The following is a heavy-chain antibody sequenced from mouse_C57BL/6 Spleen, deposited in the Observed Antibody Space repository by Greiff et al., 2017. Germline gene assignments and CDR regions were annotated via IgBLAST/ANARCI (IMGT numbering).Heavy chain of an antibody. CDR2: ISSGSSTI. CDR3: ARKYSNFYYFDY. V-gene: IGHV5-17*01. J-gene: IGHJ2*01. D-gene: IGHD2-5*01. Sequence: EVKLVESGGGLVKPGGSLKLSCAASGFTFSDYGMHWVRQAPEKGLEWVAYISSGSSTIYYADTVKGRFTITRDNAKNTLFLQMTSLRSEATAMYYCARKYSNFYYFDYWGQGTTLTVSS. CDR1: GFTFSDYG.